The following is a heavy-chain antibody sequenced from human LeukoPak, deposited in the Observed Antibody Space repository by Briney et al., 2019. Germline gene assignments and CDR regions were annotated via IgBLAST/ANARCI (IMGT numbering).Heavy chain of an antibody. D-gene: IGHD2-21*02. CDR2: ISSSGSTI. J-gene: IGHJ6*02. CDR1: GFTFSDYA. V-gene: IGHV3-48*03. Sequence: GGSLRLSCAASGFTFSDYAMHWVRQAPGKGLEWVSYISSSGSTIYYADSVKGRFTISRDNAKNSLYLQMNSLRAEDTAVYYCARDGRGDRENYYYGMDVWGQGTTVTVSS. CDR3: ARDGRGDRENYYYGMDV.